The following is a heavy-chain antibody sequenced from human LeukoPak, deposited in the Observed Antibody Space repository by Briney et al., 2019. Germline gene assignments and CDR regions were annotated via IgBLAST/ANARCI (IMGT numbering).Heavy chain of an antibody. D-gene: IGHD1-14*01. J-gene: IGHJ4*02. V-gene: IGHV3-21*04. CDR2: ISSSSSYI. Sequence: TGGSLRLSCAASGFTFSSYSMNWVRQAPGKGLEWVSSISSSSSYIYYADSVKGRFTISRDNSKNTLYLEMNSLSPDDTAVYYCARGVEPLAANTLAYWGQGTLVTVSS. CDR3: ARGVEPLAANTLAY. CDR1: GFTFSSYS.